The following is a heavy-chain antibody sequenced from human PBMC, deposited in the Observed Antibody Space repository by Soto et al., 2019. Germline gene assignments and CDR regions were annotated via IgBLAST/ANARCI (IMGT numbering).Heavy chain of an antibody. Sequence: QVQLVESGGGVVQPGRSLRPSCAASGFTFNFFAMHWVRQAPGKGLEWVAAVSKDGSNTYYADSVKGRFTISRDNPKNTLYLQMNSLRVEDTAVYYCARDIWWEPGVDAFHIWGQGTMVTVSP. CDR3: ARDIWWEPGVDAFHI. V-gene: IGHV3-30-3*01. D-gene: IGHD1-26*01. J-gene: IGHJ3*02. CDR1: GFTFNFFA. CDR2: VSKDGSNT.